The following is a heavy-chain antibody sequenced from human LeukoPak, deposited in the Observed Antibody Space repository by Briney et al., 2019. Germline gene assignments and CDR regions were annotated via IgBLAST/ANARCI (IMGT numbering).Heavy chain of an antibody. D-gene: IGHD3-3*01. CDR2: IRSKAYGGTT. CDR3: TRDLLLWSGYYTSHDY. V-gene: IGHV3-49*04. J-gene: IGHJ4*02. CDR1: GLTFGDYA. Sequence: GGSLRLSCTASGLTFGDYAMSWVRQAPGKGLEWVGFIRSKAYGGTTEYAASVKGRFTISRDDSKSIAYLQMNSLKTEDTAVYYCTRDLLLWSGYYTSHDYWGQGTLVTVSS.